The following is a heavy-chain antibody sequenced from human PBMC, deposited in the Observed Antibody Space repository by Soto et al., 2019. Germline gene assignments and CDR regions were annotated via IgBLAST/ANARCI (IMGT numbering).Heavy chain of an antibody. CDR2: INHSGST. D-gene: IGHD3-10*01. CDR1: GGSCIGYY. J-gene: IGHJ4*02. V-gene: IGHV4-34*01. Sequence: LETHPHTCAVYGGSCIGYYWSWIRQPTGKGLEWIGEINHSGSTNYNPSLKSRVTISVDTSKNQFSLKLSSVTAADTAVYYCARGVPRFGELLFGSYYFDYWGQGTLVTVSS. CDR3: ARGVPRFGELLFGSYYFDY.